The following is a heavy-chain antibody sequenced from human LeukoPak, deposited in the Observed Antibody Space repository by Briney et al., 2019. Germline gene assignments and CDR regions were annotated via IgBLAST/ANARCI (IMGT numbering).Heavy chain of an antibody. CDR3: ATSIAAAGTPLSPDQKASKYGMDV. CDR2: ISAYNGNT. V-gene: IGHV1-18*04. D-gene: IGHD6-13*01. Sequence: GASVKVSCKASGYIFTRYYMHWVRQAPGQGLEWMGWISAYNGNTNYAQKLQGRVTMTTDTSTSTAYMELRSLRSDDTAVYYCATSIAAAGTPLSPDQKASKYGMDVWGQGTTVTVSS. CDR1: GYIFTRYY. J-gene: IGHJ6*02.